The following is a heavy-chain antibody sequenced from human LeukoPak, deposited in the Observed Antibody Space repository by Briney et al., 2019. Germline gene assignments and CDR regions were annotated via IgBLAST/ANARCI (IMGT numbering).Heavy chain of an antibody. CDR3: ASGSGSYRTPYYYMDV. J-gene: IGHJ6*03. CDR1: GFTVSSNY. D-gene: IGHD3-10*01. V-gene: IGHV3-53*01. Sequence: GSLRLSCAASGFTVSSNYMSWVRQAPGKGLEWVSVIYSGGSTYYADSVKGRFTISRDNSKNTLYLQMNSLRAEDTAVYYCASGSGSYRTPYYYMDVWGTGTTVTASS. CDR2: IYSGGST.